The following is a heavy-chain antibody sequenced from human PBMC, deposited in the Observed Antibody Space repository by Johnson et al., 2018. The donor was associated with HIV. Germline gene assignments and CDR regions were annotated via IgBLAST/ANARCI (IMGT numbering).Heavy chain of an antibody. J-gene: IGHJ3*02. V-gene: IGHV3-11*04. CDR1: GFIFSDYY. Sequence: QVQLMESGGGLVRPGGSLRLSCAASGFIFSDYYMSWIRQAPGRGLDWVSYISTSGSTINYADFVKGRFTISRDNAKKSLYLQMNSLRAEDTAVYYCARGRYAFDIWGQGTMVTVSS. CDR3: ARGRYAFDI. CDR2: ISTSGSTI.